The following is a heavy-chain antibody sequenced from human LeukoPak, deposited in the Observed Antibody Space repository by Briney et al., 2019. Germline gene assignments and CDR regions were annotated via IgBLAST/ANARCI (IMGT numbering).Heavy chain of an antibody. D-gene: IGHD3-3*01. CDR2: IYHSGST. V-gene: IGHV4-38-2*02. CDR3: ARAQDLNYYDFWSGYSKYYFDY. J-gene: IGHJ4*02. CDR1: GYSISSGYY. Sequence: SETLSLTCTVSGYSISSGYYWGWIRQPPGKGLEWIGSIYHSGSTYYNPSLKSRVTISVDTSKNQFSLKLSSVTAADTAVYYCARAQDLNYYDFWSGYSKYYFDYWGQGTLVTVSS.